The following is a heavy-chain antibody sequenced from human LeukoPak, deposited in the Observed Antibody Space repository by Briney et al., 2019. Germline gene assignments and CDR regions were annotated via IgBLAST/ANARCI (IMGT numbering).Heavy chain of an antibody. Sequence: PGGSLRLSCAASGFTFSSYWMSWVRQAPVKGLEWVANIRQDGSEKYYVDSVKGRFTISRDNAKNSLYLQMNSLRAEDTAVYYCARDIVVVPAAMQFYYYYAMDVWGQGTTVTVSS. CDR1: GFTFSSYW. V-gene: IGHV3-7*01. D-gene: IGHD2-2*01. J-gene: IGHJ6*02. CDR2: IRQDGSEK. CDR3: ARDIVVVPAAMQFYYYYAMDV.